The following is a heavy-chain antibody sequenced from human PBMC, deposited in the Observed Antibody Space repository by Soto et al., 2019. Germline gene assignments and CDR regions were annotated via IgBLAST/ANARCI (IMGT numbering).Heavy chain of an antibody. V-gene: IGHV1-69*12. CDR1: GGTFSSYA. CDR3: ARVSAYGDSGYFAL. J-gene: IGHJ2*01. D-gene: IGHD4-17*01. CDR2: IIPIFGTA. Sequence: QVQLVQSGAEVKKPGSSVKVSCKASGGTFSSYAISWVRQAPGQGLEWMGGIIPIFGTANYAQKFQGRVTITADESTSTDYLELCSLGYEDTAANYCARVSAYGDSGYFALGGRGTLVTVSS.